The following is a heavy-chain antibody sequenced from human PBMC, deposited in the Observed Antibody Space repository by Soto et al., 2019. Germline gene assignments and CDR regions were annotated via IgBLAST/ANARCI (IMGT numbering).Heavy chain of an antibody. Sequence: QVQLVESGGGVVQPGRSLRLSCAASGFTFSSYAMHWVRQAPGKGLEWAAVISYDGSNKYYADSVKGRFTISRDNSKNSLYLQMNSLRAEDTAVYYCARAEGYCTNGVCWDYYNGMDVWGQGTTVTVS. CDR1: GFTFSSYA. CDR3: ARAEGYCTNGVCWDYYNGMDV. V-gene: IGHV3-30-3*01. J-gene: IGHJ6*02. D-gene: IGHD2-8*01. CDR2: ISYDGSNK.